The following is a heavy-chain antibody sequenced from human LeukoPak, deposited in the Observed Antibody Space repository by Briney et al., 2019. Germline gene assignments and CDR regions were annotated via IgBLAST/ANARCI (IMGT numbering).Heavy chain of an antibody. CDR2: IYYSGST. CDR3: ARHSSGRYYYFDY. V-gene: IGHV4-39*01. CDR1: GGSISSSSYY. D-gene: IGHD6-19*01. Sequence: SETLSLTCTVSGGSISSSSYYWGWIRQPPGKGLEWIGSIYYSGSTYYNPSLKSRVTISVDTSKNQFSLKLSSVTAADTAVYYCARHSSGRYYYFDYWGQGTLVTVSS. J-gene: IGHJ4*02.